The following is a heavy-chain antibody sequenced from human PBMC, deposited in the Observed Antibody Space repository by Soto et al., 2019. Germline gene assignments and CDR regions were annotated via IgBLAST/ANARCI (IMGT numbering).Heavy chain of an antibody. CDR3: ARASSYYDFWSGYYNGWFDP. V-gene: IGHV1-2*04. Sequence: GASVKVSFKASGYTFTGSYMHWVRQAPGQGLEWMGWINPNRGGTNYAQKFQGWVTMTRDTSISTAYIELSRLRSDDTAVYYCARASSYYDFWSGYYNGWFDPWGQGTLVTVSS. CDR2: INPNRGGT. CDR1: GYTFTGSY. J-gene: IGHJ5*02. D-gene: IGHD3-3*01.